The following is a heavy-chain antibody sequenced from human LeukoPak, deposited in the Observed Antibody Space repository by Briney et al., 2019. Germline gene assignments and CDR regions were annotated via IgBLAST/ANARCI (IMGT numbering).Heavy chain of an antibody. D-gene: IGHD5-18*01. V-gene: IGHV3-20*04. CDR2: INWNGGST. Sequence: GGSLRLSCAASGFTFDDYGMSWVRQAPGKGLEWVSGINWNGGSTGYADSVKGRFTISRDNAKNSLYLQMNSLRAEDTALYYCPRVGNTAETRGLCYYMDVWGKGTTVTVSS. CDR3: PRVGNTAETRGLCYYMDV. CDR1: GFTFDDYG. J-gene: IGHJ6*03.